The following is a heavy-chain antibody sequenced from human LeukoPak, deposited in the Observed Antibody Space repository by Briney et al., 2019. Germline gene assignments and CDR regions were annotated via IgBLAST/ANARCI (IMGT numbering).Heavy chain of an antibody. V-gene: IGHV3-23*01. J-gene: IGHJ6*03. CDR3: ARDLVEMATTYYYYYYMDV. CDR1: GFTFSLYA. D-gene: IGHD5-24*01. Sequence: GGSLRLSCAASGFTFSLYAMIWVRQAPGKGLECVSIIGSDGGSTYSADSVRGRFTISRDNSRNTLHLQMNSLRAEDTAVYYCARDLVEMATTYYYYYYMDVWGKGTTVTISS. CDR2: IGSDGGST.